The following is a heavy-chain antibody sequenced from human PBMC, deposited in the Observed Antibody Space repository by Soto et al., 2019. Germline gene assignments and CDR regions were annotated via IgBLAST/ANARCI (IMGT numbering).Heavy chain of an antibody. CDR1: GYTFTSYY. D-gene: IGHD5-12*01. CDR2: INPSGGST. V-gene: IGHV1-46*01. CDR3: ARQHGRDGYNSFDY. Sequence: QVQLVQSGAEVKKPGASVKVSCKASGYTFTSYYMHWVRQAPGQGLEWMGIINPSGGSTSYAQKFQRRVTMTRDRSTGTVYMEQSSLRSNDTAVYYCARQHGRDGYNSFDYWGQGTLVTVSS. J-gene: IGHJ4*02.